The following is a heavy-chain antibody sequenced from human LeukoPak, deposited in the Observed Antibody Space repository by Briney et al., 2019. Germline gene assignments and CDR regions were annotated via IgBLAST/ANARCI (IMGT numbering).Heavy chain of an antibody. CDR1: GGSISSSNW. D-gene: IGHD3-10*01. CDR2: IYHSGST. J-gene: IGHJ5*02. Sequence: SGTLSLTCAVSGGSISSSNWWSWVRQPPGKGLEWIGEIYHSGSTNYNPSLKSRVTISVDKSKNQFSLKLSSVTAADTAVYYCARFSTMVRGVIPRWFDPWGQGTLVTVSS. V-gene: IGHV4-4*02. CDR3: ARFSTMVRGVIPRWFDP.